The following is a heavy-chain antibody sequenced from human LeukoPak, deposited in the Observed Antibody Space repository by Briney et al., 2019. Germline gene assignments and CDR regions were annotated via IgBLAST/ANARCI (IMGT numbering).Heavy chain of an antibody. CDR2: ISAYNGNT. J-gene: IGHJ4*02. Sequence: VQVSCKASGYTFTCYGIRWVRPAPGQGLGWMGWISAYNGNTNYAKKLQGRVTMTTDTSTSTAYMELRSLRSDDTAVYYCARDYYDSSGSDYWGQGTLVTVSS. CDR1: GYTFTCYG. D-gene: IGHD3-22*01. V-gene: IGHV1-18*01. CDR3: ARDYYDSSGSDY.